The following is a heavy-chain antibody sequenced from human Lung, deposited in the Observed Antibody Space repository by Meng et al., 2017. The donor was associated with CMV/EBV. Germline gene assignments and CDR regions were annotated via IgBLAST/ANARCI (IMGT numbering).Heavy chain of an antibody. CDR2: IHPHRGDT. J-gene: IGHJ4*02. CDR3: ARDNNWGPDY. V-gene: IGHV1-2*02. Sequence: ASAXVSCKASGYTFTAHYFHGVRQAPGQGLEWMGWIHPHRGDTNYAQQFQGRVTLTRDTSINTGYMELTRLTSDDTAVYYCARDNNWGPDYWGQGTLVTVSS. CDR1: GYTFTAHY. D-gene: IGHD7-27*01.